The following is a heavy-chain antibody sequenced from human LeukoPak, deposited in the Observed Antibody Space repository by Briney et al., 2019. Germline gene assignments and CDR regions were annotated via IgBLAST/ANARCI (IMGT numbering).Heavy chain of an antibody. D-gene: IGHD2-2*01. CDR3: ARGRGPAARGPYNWFDP. V-gene: IGHV4-34*01. CDR1: GGSFSGYY. CDR2: INHSGST. J-gene: IGHJ5*02. Sequence: SETLSLTCAVYGGSFSGYYWSWIRQPPGKGLEWIGEINHSGSTNYNPSLKSRVAISVDTSKNQFSLKLSSVTAADTAVYYCARGRGPAARGPYNWFDPWGQGTLVTVSS.